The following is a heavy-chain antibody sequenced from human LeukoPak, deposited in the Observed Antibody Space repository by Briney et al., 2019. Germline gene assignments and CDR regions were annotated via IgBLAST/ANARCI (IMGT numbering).Heavy chain of an antibody. Sequence: KPSETLSLTCTVSGGSISSHYWSWIRHPPGKGLEWIGYIYYSGSTNYNPSLKSRVAISVDTSKNQFSLKLSSVTAADTAVYYCARGSSSWYGINWFDPWGQGTLVTVSS. CDR1: GGSISSHY. CDR3: ARGSSSWYGINWFDP. CDR2: IYYSGST. V-gene: IGHV4-59*11. J-gene: IGHJ5*02. D-gene: IGHD6-13*01.